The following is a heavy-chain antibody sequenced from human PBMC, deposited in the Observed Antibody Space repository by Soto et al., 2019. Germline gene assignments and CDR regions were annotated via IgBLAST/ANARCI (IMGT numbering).Heavy chain of an antibody. V-gene: IGHV3-23*01. CDR3: AKEEDLTVTPSFDY. D-gene: IGHD4-17*01. CDR2: INAIGVNT. Sequence: GSLRLSCAASGFTFRNYAMSWVRQAPGKGLEWVSAINAIGVNTNYADSVKGRFTISRDNSKNTLYLQMSSLRAEDTALYYCAKEEDLTVTPSFDYWGQGTMVTVS. CDR1: GFTFRNYA. J-gene: IGHJ4*02.